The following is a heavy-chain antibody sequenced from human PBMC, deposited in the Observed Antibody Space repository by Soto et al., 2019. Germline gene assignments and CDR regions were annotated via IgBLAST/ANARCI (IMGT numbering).Heavy chain of an antibody. D-gene: IGHD4-17*01. CDR3: ARIRDYGDYFDY. CDR1: GGSISSGDYY. Sequence: SETLSLTCTVSGGSISSGDYYWSWIRQPPGKGLEWIGYIYYSGSTYYNPSLKSRVTISVDTSKNQFSLKLSSVTAADTAVYYCARIRDYGDYFDYWGQGTLVTVSS. V-gene: IGHV4-30-4*01. J-gene: IGHJ4*02. CDR2: IYYSGST.